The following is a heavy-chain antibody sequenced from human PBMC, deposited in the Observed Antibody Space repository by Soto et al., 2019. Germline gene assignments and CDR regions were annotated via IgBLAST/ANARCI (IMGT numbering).Heavy chain of an antibody. J-gene: IGHJ4*01. V-gene: IGHV4-39*01. CDR2: IQPSGSA. CDR1: GGSITTDNHF. D-gene: IGHD6-19*01. Sequence: WETLSLTCAVSGGSITTDNHFWGWIRQYPRKGLEWIANIQPSGSANYNPSLQSRVSISVETSKNQFSLKMNSVTAADSALYFCARVGSRGWYQGYYLDYWGQGTLVPVSS. CDR3: ARVGSRGWYQGYYLDY.